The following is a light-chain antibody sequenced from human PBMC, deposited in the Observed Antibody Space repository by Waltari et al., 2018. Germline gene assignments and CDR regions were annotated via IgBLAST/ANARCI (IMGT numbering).Light chain of an antibody. CDR3: SSYTSSSTYV. CDR2: DVR. CDR1: SSNAGGSEY. J-gene: IGLJ1*01. V-gene: IGLV2-14*03. Sequence: QSALTQPASVSGSPGQSITLSYTGTSSNAGGSEYLYWPQQHPGKAPQRMIYDVRNRPSGVSNRFSGSKSGNTASLTISGLQAEDEADYYCSSYTSSSTYVLGTGTKVTVL.